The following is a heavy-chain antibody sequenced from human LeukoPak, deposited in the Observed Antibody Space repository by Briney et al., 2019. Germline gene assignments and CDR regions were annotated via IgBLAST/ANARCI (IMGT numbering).Heavy chain of an antibody. V-gene: IGHV4-34*01. CDR3: ARGAAMARGLDY. CDR2: INHSGST. Sequence: SETLSLTCAVYGGSFSGYYWSWIRQPPGKGLEWIGEINHSGSTNYNPSLKSRVTISVDTSKNQFSLKLSSVTAADTAVYYCARGAAMARGLDYWGQGTLVTVSS. D-gene: IGHD5-18*01. J-gene: IGHJ4*02. CDR1: GGSFSGYY.